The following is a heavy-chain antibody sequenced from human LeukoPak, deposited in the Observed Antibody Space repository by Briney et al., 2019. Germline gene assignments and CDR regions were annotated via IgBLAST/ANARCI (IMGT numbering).Heavy chain of an antibody. CDR2: IIPILGIA. CDR1: GGTFSSYA. J-gene: IGHJ4*02. Sequence: SVKVSCKASGGTFSSYAISWVRQAPGQGLEWMGRIIPILGIANYAQKFQGRVTITADKSTSTAYMELSSLRSEDTAVYYCARGRYDSSGYTAGDYWGQGTLVTVSS. V-gene: IGHV1-69*04. CDR3: ARGRYDSSGYTAGDY. D-gene: IGHD3-22*01.